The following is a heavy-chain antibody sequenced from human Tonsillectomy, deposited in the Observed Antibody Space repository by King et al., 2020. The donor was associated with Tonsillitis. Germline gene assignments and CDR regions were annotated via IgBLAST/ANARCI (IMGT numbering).Heavy chain of an antibody. CDR3: ARDPTYYDILTGYYLKGNFDY. Sequence: VQLVESGGGLVKPGGALRLSCAASGFTFSDYYMSWIRQAPGKGLEWVSYICCSGSTIYYADSVKGRFTISRENAKNSLYLQKNILRAEDTAVYYWARDPTYYDILTGYYLKGNFDYWGQGTLVTVSS. D-gene: IGHD3-9*01. J-gene: IGHJ4*02. CDR2: ICCSGSTI. CDR1: GFTFSDYY. V-gene: IGHV3-11*01.